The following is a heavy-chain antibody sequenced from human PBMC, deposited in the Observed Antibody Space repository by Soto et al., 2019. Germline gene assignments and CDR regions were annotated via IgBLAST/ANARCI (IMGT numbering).Heavy chain of an antibody. J-gene: IGHJ1*01. CDR2: IDPSHSYT. D-gene: IGHD1-26*01. V-gene: IGHV5-10-1*01. CDR3: GRDFGSGHADV. CDR1: DEIFNTYW. Sequence: GESLKISCQTSDEIFNTYWITWVRQMPGRGLEWVGRIDPSHSYTTYNPSLKGHVILSVDKSMNTAYVQWTSLRASDTAMYFCGRDFGSGHADVWGQGTLVTVSS.